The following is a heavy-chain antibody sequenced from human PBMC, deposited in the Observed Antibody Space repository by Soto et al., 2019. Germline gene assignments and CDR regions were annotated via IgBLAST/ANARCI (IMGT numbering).Heavy chain of an antibody. D-gene: IGHD3-10*01. V-gene: IGHV4-30-4*01. Sequence: PSETLSLTCTVSGGSISGGYYYWSWIRQPPGKGLEWIGYIYYSGSTYYNPSLKSRVTISVDTSKNQFSLKLSSVTAADTAVYYCARDLRVLWFGELSNNWFDPWGQGTLVTVSS. CDR2: IYYSGST. J-gene: IGHJ5*02. CDR3: ARDLRVLWFGELSNNWFDP. CDR1: GGSISGGYYY.